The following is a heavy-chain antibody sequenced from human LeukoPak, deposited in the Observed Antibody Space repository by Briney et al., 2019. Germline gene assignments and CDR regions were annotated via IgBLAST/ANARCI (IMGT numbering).Heavy chain of an antibody. D-gene: IGHD3-16*01. V-gene: IGHV5-51*01. CDR2: INPGDSDT. CDR3: ARRPGRGGFSWFDP. CDR1: GYSFTSYW. J-gene: IGHJ5*02. Sequence: GESLKISCKGSGYSFTSYWIAWMRQMPGKGLEWMGIINPGDSDTRYSPSFQGQVTITADKSISTAYLQWSSLKASDSAMYYCARRPGRGGFSWFDPWGQGTLVTVSS.